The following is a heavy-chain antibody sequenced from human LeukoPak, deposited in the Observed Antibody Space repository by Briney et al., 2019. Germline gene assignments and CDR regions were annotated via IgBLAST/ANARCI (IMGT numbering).Heavy chain of an antibody. CDR1: GGSFSGYY. V-gene: IGHV4-34*01. D-gene: IGHD4-17*01. Sequence: PSETLSLTCAVYGGSFSGYYWSWIRQPPGKGLEWIGEINHSGGTNYNPSLKSRVTISVDTSKNQFSLKLSSVTAADTAVYYCASAFIYGDYRPFDYWGQGTLVTVSS. J-gene: IGHJ4*02. CDR3: ASAFIYGDYRPFDY. CDR2: INHSGGT.